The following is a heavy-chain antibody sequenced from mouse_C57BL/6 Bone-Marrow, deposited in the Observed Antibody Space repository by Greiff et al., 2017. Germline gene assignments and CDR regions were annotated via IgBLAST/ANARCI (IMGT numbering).Heavy chain of an antibody. V-gene: IGHV1-85*01. J-gene: IGHJ2*01. CDR3: ARSPITTVAYFDY. CDR1: GYTFTSYD. CDR2: IYPRDGST. D-gene: IGHD1-1*01. Sequence: VQLQQSGPELVKPGASVKLSCKASGYTFTSYDINWVKQRPGQGLEWIGGIYPRDGSTKYNEKFKGKATLTVDTSSSTAYMELLSLTSEASAFYFLARSPITTVAYFDYWGQGTTRTVSS.